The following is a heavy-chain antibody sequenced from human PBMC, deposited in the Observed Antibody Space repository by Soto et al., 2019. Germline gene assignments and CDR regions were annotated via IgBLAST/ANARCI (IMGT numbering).Heavy chain of an antibody. Sequence: EVQLVESGGGLVQPGGSLRLSCAASGFTFSPFWMHWVRQVSGRGTVWVSRINSDGNRTSYADSVKGRFTISRDNAKNTLYLQMNSLRAEDTAVYYCARGRNHFDYWGQGTLVTVSS. V-gene: IGHV3-74*01. CDR3: ARGRNHFDY. CDR1: GFTFSPFW. CDR2: INSDGNRT. D-gene: IGHD1-1*01. J-gene: IGHJ4*02.